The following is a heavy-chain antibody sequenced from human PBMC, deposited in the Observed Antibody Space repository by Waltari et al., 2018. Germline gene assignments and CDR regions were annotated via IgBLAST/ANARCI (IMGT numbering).Heavy chain of an antibody. CDR1: GGSFSGYY. Sequence: QVQLQQWGAGLLKPSETLSLTCAVYGGSFSGYYWSWIRQPPGKGLEWIGEINHMVITNYNPAIKSRVTISVDTSKSQFSLKLSSVTAADTAVYYCARLFSSWYPPTHGYYYGMDVWGQGTTVTVSS. CDR2: INHMVIT. CDR3: ARLFSSWYPPTHGYYYGMDV. D-gene: IGHD6-13*01. J-gene: IGHJ6*02. V-gene: IGHV4-34*01.